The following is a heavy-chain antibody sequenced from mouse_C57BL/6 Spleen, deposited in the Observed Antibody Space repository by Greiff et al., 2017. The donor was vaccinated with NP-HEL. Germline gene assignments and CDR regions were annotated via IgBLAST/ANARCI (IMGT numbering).Heavy chain of an antibody. CDR1: GYTFTSYW. Sequence: VQLQQSGAELVKPGASVKLSCKASGYTFTSYWMQWVKQRPGQGLEWIGEIDPSDSYTNYNQKFKGKATLTVDTSSSTAYMQLSSLTSEDYAVYSCASSKGTTVPYAMDYWGQGTSVTVSS. D-gene: IGHD1-1*01. CDR3: ASSKGTTVPYAMDY. V-gene: IGHV1-50*01. J-gene: IGHJ4*01. CDR2: IDPSDSYT.